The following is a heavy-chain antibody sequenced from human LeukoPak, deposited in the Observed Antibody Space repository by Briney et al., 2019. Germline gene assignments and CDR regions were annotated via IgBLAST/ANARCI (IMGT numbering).Heavy chain of an antibody. CDR1: GFTFTTYW. D-gene: IGHD3-10*01. V-gene: IGHV3-7*01. CDR2: IKQDGNEK. J-gene: IGHJ4*02. Sequence: GESLRLSCAASGFTFTTYWMSWVRQAPGKGLEWVANIKQDGNEKYYVDSVKGRFTISRDNARNSLYLQMSSLRAEDTALYYCARDGYYYGSGSYYKVDFDYWGQGTLVTVSS. CDR3: ARDGYYYGSGSYYKVDFDY.